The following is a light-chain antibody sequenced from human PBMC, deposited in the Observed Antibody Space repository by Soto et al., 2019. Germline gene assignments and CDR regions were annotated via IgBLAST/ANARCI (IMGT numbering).Light chain of an antibody. V-gene: IGLV1-44*01. J-gene: IGLJ3*02. CDR3: AAWDDSLKGWV. Sequence: QSVLTQPPSASGTPGQRVTISCSGSTSNIARNPVIWYQQLPGTAPNFLMSTNNQRPSGVPDRFSGSRSGTSASLAISGLQSDDEADYYCAAWDDSLKGWVFGGGTKLTVL. CDR1: TSNIARNP. CDR2: TNN.